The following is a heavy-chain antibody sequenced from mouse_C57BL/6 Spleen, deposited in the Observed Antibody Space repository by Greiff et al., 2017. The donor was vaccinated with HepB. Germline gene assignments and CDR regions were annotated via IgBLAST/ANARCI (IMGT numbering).Heavy chain of an antibody. V-gene: IGHV1-66*01. CDR1: GYSFTSYY. Sequence: VKLMESGPELVKPGASVKISCKASGYSFTSYYIHWVKQRPGQGLEWIGWIYPGSGNTKYNEKFKGKATLTADTSSSTAYMQLSSLTSEDSAVYYCASGSSYWYFDVWATGTTVTVSS. CDR3: ASGSSYWYFDV. J-gene: IGHJ1*03. CDR2: IYPGSGNT. D-gene: IGHD1-1*01.